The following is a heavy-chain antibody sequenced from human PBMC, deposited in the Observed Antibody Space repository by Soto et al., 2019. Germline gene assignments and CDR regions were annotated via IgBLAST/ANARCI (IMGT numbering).Heavy chain of an antibody. V-gene: IGHV1-69*01. CDR1: GGTFSSYA. CDR2: IIPVFGTA. D-gene: IGHD3-3*01. J-gene: IGHJ6*02. CDR3: ARDWSGVTIFGVVRYYGMDV. Sequence: QVQLVQSGAEVKKPGSSVKVSCKASGGTFSSYAISWVRQAPGQGLEWMGGIIPVFGTANYAQKFQGRVTITADVSTSTAYMELSSLRSEDTAVYYCARDWSGVTIFGVVRYYGMDVWGQGTTVTVSS.